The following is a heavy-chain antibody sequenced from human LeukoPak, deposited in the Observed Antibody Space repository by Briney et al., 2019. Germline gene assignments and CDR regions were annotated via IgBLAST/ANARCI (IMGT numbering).Heavy chain of an antibody. D-gene: IGHD3-10*01. J-gene: IGHJ4*02. CDR1: EFTVSSNY. CDR2: IYSSGTT. Sequence: GGSLRLSCAASEFTVSSNYMSWVRQAPGKGLEWVSVIYSSGTTFYAYSVRGRFTISRDNSKNTLFLQMSGLRSEDTAVYYCARAWNYGSGSAFDYWGQGTLVTVSS. CDR3: ARAWNYGSGSAFDY. V-gene: IGHV3-53*05.